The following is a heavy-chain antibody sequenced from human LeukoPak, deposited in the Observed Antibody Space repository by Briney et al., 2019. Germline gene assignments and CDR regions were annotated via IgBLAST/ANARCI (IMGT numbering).Heavy chain of an antibody. CDR1: GFTFSSYA. CDR2: ISPTGSTT. CDR3: ARGPNSNWSGLDF. Sequence: GGSLRLSCAASGFTFSSYAMSWARQLPGKGLVWVSRISPTGSTTSYADSVKGRFTVSRDNAKNTLYLQVNNLRAEDTAVYYCARGPNSNWSGLDFWGQGTLLTVSS. D-gene: IGHD6-6*01. V-gene: IGHV3-74*01. J-gene: IGHJ4*02.